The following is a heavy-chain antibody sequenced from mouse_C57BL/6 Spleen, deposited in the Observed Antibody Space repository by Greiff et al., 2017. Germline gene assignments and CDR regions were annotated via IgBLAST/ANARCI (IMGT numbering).Heavy chain of an antibody. V-gene: IGHV14-3*01. J-gene: IGHJ2*01. CDR1: GFNIKNPY. CDR3: ASSLDYYGSSGDY. Sequence: EVKLEESVAELVRPGASVKLSCTASGFNIKNPYMHWVKQRPEQGLEWIGRIDPANGNTKYDPNFQGKATITADTSANTAYLQLSILTSAATAIYYWASSLDYYGSSGDYWGQGTTLTVSS. D-gene: IGHD1-1*01. CDR2: IDPANGNT.